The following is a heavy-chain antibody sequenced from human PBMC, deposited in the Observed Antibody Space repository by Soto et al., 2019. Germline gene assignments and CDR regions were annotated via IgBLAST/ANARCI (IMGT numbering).Heavy chain of an antibody. J-gene: IGHJ6*02. V-gene: IGHV4-59*01. Sequence: NPSETLSLTCTVSGGSISSYYWSWIRQPPGKGLEWIGYIYYSGSTNYNPSLKSRVTISVETSKNQFSLKLSSVTAADTAVYYCARRRGMDVWGQGTTVTVSS. CDR3: ARRRGMDV. CDR1: GGSISSYY. CDR2: IYYSGST.